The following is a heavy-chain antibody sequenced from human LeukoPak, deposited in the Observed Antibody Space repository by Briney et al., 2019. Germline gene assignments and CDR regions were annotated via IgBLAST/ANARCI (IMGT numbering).Heavy chain of an antibody. CDR1: GGSISSSDW. V-gene: IGHV4-4*02. Sequence: SETLSLTCAVSGGSISSSDWWSWVRQPPGRGLEWIGYIWRSDHTNYNPSLKSRVTMSLDKSKNQFSLKLSSVTAADTAVYYCARDPHCSSANCPFDFWGQGTLVIVSS. CDR3: ARDPHCSSANCPFDF. CDR2: IWRSDHT. D-gene: IGHD2-2*01. J-gene: IGHJ4*02.